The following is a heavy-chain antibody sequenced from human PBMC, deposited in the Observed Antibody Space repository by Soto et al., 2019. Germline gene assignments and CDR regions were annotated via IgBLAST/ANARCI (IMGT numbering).Heavy chain of an antibody. CDR2: IIPIFGTA. J-gene: IGHJ6*02. CDR3: ASKKAVLLWFGESHDYYYYGMDV. CDR1: GGTFSSYA. Sequence: SVKVSCEASGGTFSSYAISWVRQAPGQGLEWMGGIIPIFGTANYAQKFQGRVTITADESTSTAYMELSSLRSEDTAVYYCASKKAVLLWFGESHDYYYYGMDVWGQGTTVTVSS. D-gene: IGHD3-10*01. V-gene: IGHV1-69*13.